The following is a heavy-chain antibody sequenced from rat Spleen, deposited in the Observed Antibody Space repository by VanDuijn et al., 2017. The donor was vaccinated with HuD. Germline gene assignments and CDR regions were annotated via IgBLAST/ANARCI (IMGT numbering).Heavy chain of an antibody. J-gene: IGHJ3*01. CDR2: IWTGGST. Sequence: QVQLKESGPGLVQPSQTLSLTCTVSGFSLTSYHVSWVRQPPGKGLEWMGVIWTGGSTAYNSSFQSRLSISRDTSKNQVFLKMNSLQSEDTTTYYCARDLDGYFDYWGQGTLVTVSS. D-gene: IGHD1-12*03. CDR1: GFSLTSYH. CDR3: ARDLDGYFDY. V-gene: IGHV2-43*01.